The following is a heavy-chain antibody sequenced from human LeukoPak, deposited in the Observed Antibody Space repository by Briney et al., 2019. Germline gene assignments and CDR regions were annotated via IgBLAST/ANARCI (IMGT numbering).Heavy chain of an antibody. CDR2: IDPSDSYT. CDR3: ARVIHLGELSLYDY. D-gene: IGHD3-16*02. Sequence: GESLKISCKGSGYSFTTYWITWARQMPGKGLEWMGRIDPSDSYTNYSPSFQGHVTISADKSISTAYLQWSSLKASDIAMYYCARVIHLGELSLYDYWGQGTLVTVSS. V-gene: IGHV5-10-1*01. CDR1: GYSFTTYW. J-gene: IGHJ4*02.